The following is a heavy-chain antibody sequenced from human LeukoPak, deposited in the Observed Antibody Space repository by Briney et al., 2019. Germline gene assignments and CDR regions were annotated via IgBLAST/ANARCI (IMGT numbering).Heavy chain of an antibody. CDR3: ARVDVTFGLIGDY. V-gene: IGHV1-46*01. D-gene: IGHD2-21*02. J-gene: IGHJ4*02. CDR2: INPSDGST. CDR1: GYTFSSYF. Sequence: ASVKVSCKASGYTFSSYFMHCVRQAPGQGLEWMGIINPSDGSTSYARELQGRVTMTRDTSTGTVYMELSGLRSEDTAVYYCARVDVTFGLIGDYWGQGTLVTVSS.